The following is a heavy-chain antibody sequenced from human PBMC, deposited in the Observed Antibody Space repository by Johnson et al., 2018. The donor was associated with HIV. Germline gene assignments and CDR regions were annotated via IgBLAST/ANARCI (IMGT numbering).Heavy chain of an antibody. Sequence: VQLVESGGGLVQPGRSLRLSCAASGFTFDDYAMHWVRQAPGKGLEWLSHISSSGSILYYADSVKGRFPISRDNAKNSLFLQMNSLRAEDTAVYYCARAGRSSDAFDIWGQGTMVTVSS. J-gene: IGHJ3*02. CDR1: GFTFDDYA. V-gene: IGHV3-48*03. CDR3: ARAGRSSDAFDI. CDR2: ISSSGSIL. D-gene: IGHD6-6*01.